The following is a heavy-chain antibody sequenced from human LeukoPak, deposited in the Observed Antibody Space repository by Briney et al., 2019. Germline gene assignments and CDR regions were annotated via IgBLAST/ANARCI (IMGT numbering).Heavy chain of an antibody. CDR2: IKQDGSET. J-gene: IGHJ3*01. CDR3: ARDGGVYCSSTTCYPRSFDV. D-gene: IGHD2-2*01. CDR1: GFTFSSYW. V-gene: IGHV3-7*01. Sequence: GGSLRLSCAASGFTFSSYWMSWVRQAPGKGLEWVANIKQDGSETYYVDSVKGRFTISRDNAKNSLYLQMSSLRAEDTAIYYCARDGGVYCSSTTCYPRSFDVWGQGSLVTVSS.